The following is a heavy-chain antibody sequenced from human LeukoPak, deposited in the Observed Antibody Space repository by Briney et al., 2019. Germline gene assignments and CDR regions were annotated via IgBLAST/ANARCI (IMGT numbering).Heavy chain of an antibody. CDR1: GGTFSSYA. Sequence: ASVKVSCKASGGTFSSYAISWVRQAPGQGLEWMGWISAYNGNTNYAQKLQGRVTMTTDTSTSTAYMELRSLRSDDTAVYYCARVYGDYEFDYWGQGTLVTVSS. J-gene: IGHJ4*02. V-gene: IGHV1-18*01. D-gene: IGHD4-17*01. CDR3: ARVYGDYEFDY. CDR2: ISAYNGNT.